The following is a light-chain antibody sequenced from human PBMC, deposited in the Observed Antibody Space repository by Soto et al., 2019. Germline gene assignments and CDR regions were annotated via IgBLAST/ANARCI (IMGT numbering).Light chain of an antibody. J-gene: IGLJ2*01. CDR2: GNN. V-gene: IGLV1-40*01. CDR3: QSYDSSLSGVV. CDR1: TSNIGAGYD. Sequence: QLVLTQPPSVSGAPGQRVTISCTGSTSNIGAGYDVHWYQHRPGTAPKLLIYGNNNRPSGVPDRFSGSKSGTSASLAITGLQAEDEADYYCQSYDSSLSGVVFGGGTKVTVL.